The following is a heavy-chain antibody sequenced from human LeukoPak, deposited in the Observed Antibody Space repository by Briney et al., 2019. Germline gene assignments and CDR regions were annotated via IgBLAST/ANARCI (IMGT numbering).Heavy chain of an antibody. V-gene: IGHV1-2*06. Sequence: EASVTVSCTASGYTFTGYYMHWVRQVPGQGLEWMGRINPNSGGTNYAQKFQDRVTMTRDTSISTAYMELNRLTSDDTAVYYCSASFSGYDRLFDYWGQEPWSPSPQ. CDR2: INPNSGGT. J-gene: IGHJ4*01. CDR3: SASFSGYDRLFDY. D-gene: IGHD5-12*01. CDR1: GYTFTGYY.